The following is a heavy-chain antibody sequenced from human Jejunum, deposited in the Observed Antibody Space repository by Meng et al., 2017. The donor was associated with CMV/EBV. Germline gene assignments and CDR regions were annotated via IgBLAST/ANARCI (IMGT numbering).Heavy chain of an antibody. CDR1: GGSISSGDYY. V-gene: IGHV4-61*02. CDR3: ARVQGGPGNYLIDP. D-gene: IGHD3-10*01. Sequence: QVQLLESGPGLVKPSETLSLTCTCSGGSISSGDYYWSWIRQSAGKKLEWIGHIYASGSANYNPSFKGRVTMSVDTSKNQFSLILNSVTAADTAVYYCARVQGGPGNYLIDPWGQGILVTVSS. J-gene: IGHJ5*02. CDR2: IYASGSA.